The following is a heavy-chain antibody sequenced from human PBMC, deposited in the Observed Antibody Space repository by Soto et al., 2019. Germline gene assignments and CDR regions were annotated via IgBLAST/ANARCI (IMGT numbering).Heavy chain of an antibody. CDR1: GVTFSSET. V-gene: IGHV1-69*01. CDR2: IIRLFGTA. D-gene: IGHD3-10*01. Sequence: QVQLVQSGADVKKPGSSVKVSCQASGVTFSSETLGWLRQAPGQGLEWVGRIIRLFGTASYAQKFQGRVTVTADESTTTLNMELSSLRSHDTAVYFCATELGENPASPFDAWGQGTLVTVSS. J-gene: IGHJ4*02. CDR3: ATELGENPASPFDA.